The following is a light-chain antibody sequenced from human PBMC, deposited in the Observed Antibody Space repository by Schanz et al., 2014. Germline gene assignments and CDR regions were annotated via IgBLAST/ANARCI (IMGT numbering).Light chain of an antibody. Sequence: EIAMTQSPVTLSVSPGERATLSCRASQSVSTNLAWFQQKPGQAPRVIIDGASSRATGIPDRFSGSGSGTDFILTISRLDPEDFAVYYCQQYGSSPWTFGQGTKVEIK. J-gene: IGKJ1*01. CDR3: QQYGSSPWT. CDR1: QSVSTN. V-gene: IGKV3-20*01. CDR2: GAS.